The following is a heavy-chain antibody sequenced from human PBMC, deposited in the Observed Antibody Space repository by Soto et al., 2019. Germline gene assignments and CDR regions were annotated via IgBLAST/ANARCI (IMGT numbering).Heavy chain of an antibody. D-gene: IGHD3-10*01. Sequence: PSETLSLTCAVHGGSFSGYYWDWIRQPPGKGLEWIGEVNHGGTSNYSPSLKSRAIISVDTSKNQFSLKLSSVTAADTAVYYCARRRGSGITLGGYFDYWGQGTLVTVSS. CDR3: ARRRGSGITLGGYFDY. CDR2: VNHGGTS. V-gene: IGHV4-34*01. J-gene: IGHJ4*02. CDR1: GGSFSGYY.